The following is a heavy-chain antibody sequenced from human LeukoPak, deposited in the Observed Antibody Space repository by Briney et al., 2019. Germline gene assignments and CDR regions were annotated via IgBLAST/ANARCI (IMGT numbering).Heavy chain of an antibody. CDR2: IYGGGYT. D-gene: IGHD1-26*01. Sequence: SETLSLTCTVSGGSINAEYWSWLRQPPGKELEWIGYIYGGGYTSYNPPLESRVTMSVDRSSNQFSLKLNSVTAADTAVYFCARHGSNLVGDSTIYFDYWGQGILVTVSS. CDR1: GGSINAEY. CDR3: ARHGSNLVGDSTIYFDY. J-gene: IGHJ4*02. V-gene: IGHV4-59*08.